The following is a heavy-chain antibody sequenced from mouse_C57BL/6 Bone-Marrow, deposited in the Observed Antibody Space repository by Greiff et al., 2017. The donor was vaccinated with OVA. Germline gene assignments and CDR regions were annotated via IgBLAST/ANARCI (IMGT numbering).Heavy chain of an antibody. Sequence: QVQLQQPGAELVKPGASVKLSCKASGYTFTSYWMQWVKQRPGQGLEWIGEIDPSDSYTNYNQKFKGKATFTVDTSSSTAYVQLSSLTSEDSAVYYCASAVFAYWGQGTRVTVSA. V-gene: IGHV1-50*01. CDR1: GYTFTSYW. J-gene: IGHJ3*01. CDR3: ASAVFAY. CDR2: IDPSDSYT.